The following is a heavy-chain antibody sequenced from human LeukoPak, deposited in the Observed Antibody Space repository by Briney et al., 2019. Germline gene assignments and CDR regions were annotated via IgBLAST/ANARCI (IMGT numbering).Heavy chain of an antibody. J-gene: IGHJ1*01. V-gene: IGHV4-59*08. CDR1: GGSISSYY. CDR2: IYYSGST. CDR3: ARGVSYYDSSGYYNEYFQH. D-gene: IGHD3-22*01. Sequence: SETLSLTCTVSGGSISSYYWSWIRQPPGKGLEWIGYIYYSGSTNYDPSLKSRVTISVDTSKNQFSLKLSSVTAADTAVYYCARGVSYYDSSGYYNEYFQHWGQGTLVTVSS.